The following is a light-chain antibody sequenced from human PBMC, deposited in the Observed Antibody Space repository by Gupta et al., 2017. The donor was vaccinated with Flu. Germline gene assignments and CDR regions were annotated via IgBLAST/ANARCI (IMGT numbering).Light chain of an antibody. Sequence: PSSLSASVRDRVTITCRASQGIRNDLGWYQQNPGKAPNLLIHSASTAQSGVPSRFSGSGCGTDFTLTISRLQPEDSANYCCRQDDTFPSTFGHGTKVEIK. CDR3: RQDDTFPST. J-gene: IGKJ3*01. CDR1: QGIRND. V-gene: IGKV1-6*01. CDR2: SAS.